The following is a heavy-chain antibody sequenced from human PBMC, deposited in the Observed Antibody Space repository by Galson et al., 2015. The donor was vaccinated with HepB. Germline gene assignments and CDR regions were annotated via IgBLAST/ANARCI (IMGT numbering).Heavy chain of an antibody. CDR2: INSDGTYT. Sequence: SLRLSCAASGFTFSSYFMQWVRQAPGKGLVWVSRINSDGTYTDYADSVKGRFTISRDNAKNTLYLQMNSLRAEDTAIYYCGREDYADHLSNWLDPWGQGTLVTVSS. CDR3: GREDYADHLSNWLDP. V-gene: IGHV3-74*01. D-gene: IGHD4-17*01. J-gene: IGHJ5*02. CDR1: GFTFSSYF.